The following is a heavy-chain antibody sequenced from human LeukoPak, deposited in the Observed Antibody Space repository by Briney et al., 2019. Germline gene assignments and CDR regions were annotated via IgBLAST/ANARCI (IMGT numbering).Heavy chain of an antibody. CDR1: GFTFSRYS. J-gene: IGHJ5*02. CDR3: ARGKTSQNIVTRKTYNWFDP. D-gene: IGHD2/OR15-2a*01. Sequence: PGGSLRLSCAASGFTFSRYSMNWVRQAPGKGLEWVSSITTSSSYIYYADSVKGRFTISRDNAKNSLYLQMKSLRAEDTAVYYCARGKTSQNIVTRKTYNWFDPWGQGTLVTVSS. V-gene: IGHV3-21*01. CDR2: ITTSSSYI.